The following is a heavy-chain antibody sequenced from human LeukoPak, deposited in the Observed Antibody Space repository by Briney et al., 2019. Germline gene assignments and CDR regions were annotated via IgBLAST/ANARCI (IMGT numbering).Heavy chain of an antibody. CDR1: VFTVSSNH. Sequence: GWSLRLSCAASVFTVSSNHMIWVRQAPGKGLEWVSIIYTDGGAYYADSVKGRFTISRDSSNNTLYLQMNSLKAEDTAVYYCAKRPPSVAGVTYGMDVWGQGTTVTVSS. D-gene: IGHD6-19*01. J-gene: IGHJ6*02. CDR3: AKRPPSVAGVTYGMDV. CDR2: IYTDGGA. V-gene: IGHV3-53*01.